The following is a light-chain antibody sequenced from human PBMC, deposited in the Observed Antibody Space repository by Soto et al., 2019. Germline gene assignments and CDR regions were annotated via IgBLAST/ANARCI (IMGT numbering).Light chain of an antibody. V-gene: IGKV3-15*01. CDR3: QQYNNWPQT. J-gene: IGKJ1*01. Sequence: VMTQAPATLSVSPGEGATLSCRASQAVNNNVAWYQLKDGQVPRLLIYGASTRATDIPARFSGSGSGTEITLTISSLQSEDFAEYHCQQYNNWPQTFGQGTRWIS. CDR1: QAVNNN. CDR2: GAS.